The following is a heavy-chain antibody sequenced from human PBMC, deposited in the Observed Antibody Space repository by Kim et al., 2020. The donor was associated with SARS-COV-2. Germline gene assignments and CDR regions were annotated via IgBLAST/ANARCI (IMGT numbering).Heavy chain of an antibody. CDR3: ARGRIAVAGRYYYYYYGMDV. V-gene: IGHV4-34*01. CDR1: GGSFSGYY. J-gene: IGHJ6*02. CDR2: INHSGST. Sequence: SETLSLTCAVYGGSFSGYYWSWIRQPPGKGLEWIVEINHSGSTNYNPSLKSRVTISVDTSKNQFSLKLSSVTAADTAVYYCARGRIAVAGRYYYYYYGMDVWGQGTTVTVSS. D-gene: IGHD6-19*01.